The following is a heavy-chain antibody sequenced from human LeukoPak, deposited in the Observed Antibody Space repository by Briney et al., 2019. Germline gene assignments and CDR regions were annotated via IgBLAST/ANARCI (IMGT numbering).Heavy chain of an antibody. CDR1: GYTFTSYG. V-gene: IGHV1-18*01. J-gene: IGHJ5*02. D-gene: IGHD1-14*01. CDR2: ISAYNGNT. Sequence: ASVKVSCKASGYTFTSYGISWMRQAPGQGLEWMGWISAYNGNTNYAQKLQGRVTMTTDTSTSTAYMELRSLRSDDTAVYYCARNMRAPDWFDPWGQGTLVTVSS. CDR3: ARNMRAPDWFDP.